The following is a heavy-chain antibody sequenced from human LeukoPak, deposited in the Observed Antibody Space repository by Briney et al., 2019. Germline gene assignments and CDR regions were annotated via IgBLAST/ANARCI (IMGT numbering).Heavy chain of an antibody. CDR3: AKGSDYDPYGVDY. J-gene: IGHJ4*02. CDR1: GFTFDDYA. CDR2: ISWNSGSI. V-gene: IGHV3-9*01. Sequence: GGSLRLSCAASGFTFDDYAMHWVRQAPGKGLEWVSGISWNSGSIGYADSVKGRFTISRDNAKNSLYLQMNSLRAEDTALYYCAKGSDYDPYGVDYWGQGTLVTVSS. D-gene: IGHD3-22*01.